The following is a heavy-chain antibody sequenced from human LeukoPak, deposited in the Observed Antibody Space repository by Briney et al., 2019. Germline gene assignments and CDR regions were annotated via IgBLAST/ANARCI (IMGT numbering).Heavy chain of an antibody. D-gene: IGHD3-22*01. J-gene: IGHJ4*02. CDR1: GFTFSNAW. V-gene: IGHV3-15*01. Sequence: GGPLRLSCAASGFTFSNAWMSWVRQAPGKGLEWVGRIKSKTDGGTTDYAAPVKGRFTISRDDSKNTLYLQMNSLKTEDTAVYYCTTDEYYYDSSGSFDYWGQGTLVTVSS. CDR2: IKSKTDGGTT. CDR3: TTDEYYYDSSGSFDY.